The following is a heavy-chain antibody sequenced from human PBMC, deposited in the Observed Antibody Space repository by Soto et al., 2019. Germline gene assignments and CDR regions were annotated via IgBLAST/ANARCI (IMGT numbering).Heavy chain of an antibody. Sequence: PSETLSLTCTVSGGSISSGGYYWSWIRQHPGKGLEWIGYIYYSGSTYYNPSLKSRVTISVDTSKNQFSLKLSSVTAADTAVYYCARADVWGSYRNFDYWGQGTLVTVSS. J-gene: IGHJ4*02. CDR1: GGSISSGGYY. V-gene: IGHV4-31*03. CDR3: ARADVWGSYRNFDY. D-gene: IGHD3-16*02. CDR2: IYYSGST.